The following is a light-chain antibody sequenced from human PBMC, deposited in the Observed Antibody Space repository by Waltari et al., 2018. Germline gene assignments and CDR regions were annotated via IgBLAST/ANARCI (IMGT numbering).Light chain of an antibody. CDR2: RDE. Sequence: QSALTQPPSASGTPGQRVAITCSGGSSSIATASVSWYQPVPGTAPKLLIFRDEQRPYGVPDRFSGSKSGTSASLVISELRSEDEADYYCASWDDGLSEVVFGGGTRLTVL. CDR1: SSSIATAS. J-gene: IGLJ2*01. CDR3: ASWDDGLSEVV. V-gene: IGLV1-47*01.